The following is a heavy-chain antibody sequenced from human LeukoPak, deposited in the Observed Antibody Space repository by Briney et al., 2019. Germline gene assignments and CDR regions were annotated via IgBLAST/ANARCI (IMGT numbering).Heavy chain of an antibody. CDR2: IYYSGST. J-gene: IGHJ4*02. Sequence: TTSETLSLTCTASGVTISSSSYYWGWIPPPPGQGLEWIGSIYYSGSTYYNPSLKSRVTISVDTSKNQFYLKLSSVTAADTAVYYCARDLPHWSSSWPTIDYWGQGTLVTVSS. D-gene: IGHD6-13*01. CDR3: ARDLPHWSSSWPTIDY. V-gene: IGHV4-39*07. CDR1: GVTISSSSYY.